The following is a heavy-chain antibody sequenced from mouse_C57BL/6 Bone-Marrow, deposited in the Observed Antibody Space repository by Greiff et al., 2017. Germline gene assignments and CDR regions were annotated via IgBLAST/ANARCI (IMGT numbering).Heavy chain of an antibody. CDR1: GYTFTSYW. CDR3: ARGGPYWFEY. Sequence: VQLQESGAELAKPGASVKLSCKASGYTFTSYWLHWLKQRPGQGLEWIGYINPSSGYTKSNPKFKDKATLTADKSSSTAYMQLRSLTSEDSAVYYCARGGPYWFEYWGQGTPLTVSA. J-gene: IGHJ3*01. CDR2: INPSSGYT. V-gene: IGHV1-7*01.